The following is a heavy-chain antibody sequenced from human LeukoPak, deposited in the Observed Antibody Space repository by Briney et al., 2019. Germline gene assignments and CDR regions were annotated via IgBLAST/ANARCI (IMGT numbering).Heavy chain of an antibody. J-gene: IGHJ4*02. V-gene: IGHV4-61*02. CDR3: ARDLGEYFDY. CDR1: GGSISSGSYY. D-gene: IGHD3-16*01. Sequence: KPSETLSLTCTVSGGSISSGSYYWSWIRQPAGKGLEWIGRIYTSGSTNYNPFLKSRVTISVDTSKNQFSLRLSSVTAADTAVYYCARDLGEYFDYWGQGTLVTVSS. CDR2: IYTSGST.